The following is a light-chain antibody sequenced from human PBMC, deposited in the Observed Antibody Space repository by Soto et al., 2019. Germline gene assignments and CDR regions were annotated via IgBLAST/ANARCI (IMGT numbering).Light chain of an antibody. CDR1: QGISNY. J-gene: IGKJ4*01. V-gene: IGKV1-27*01. CDR3: QKYNSAPLT. Sequence: DIQMTQSPSSLSASVGDRVTITCRASQGISNYLVWYQQKPGKVPKLLIYAASTLQSGVPSRFSGSGSGTDFTLTSSSLQPEDGATYYCQKYNSAPLTFGGGTKVEIK. CDR2: AAS.